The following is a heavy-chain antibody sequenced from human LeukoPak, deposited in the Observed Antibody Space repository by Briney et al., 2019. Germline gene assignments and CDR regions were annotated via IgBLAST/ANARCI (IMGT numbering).Heavy chain of an antibody. V-gene: IGHV3-33*06. D-gene: IGHD6-6*01. CDR3: AKEAGYSSSFDY. Sequence: PGRSLRLSCAASGFIFSSYGMHWVRQAPGKGLEWVAVILSDGSKDFYADSVKGRFTISRDNSKNTLYLQMNSLRAEDTALYYCAKEAGYSSSFDYWGRGTLVTVSS. CDR2: ILSDGSKD. CDR1: GFIFSSYG. J-gene: IGHJ4*02.